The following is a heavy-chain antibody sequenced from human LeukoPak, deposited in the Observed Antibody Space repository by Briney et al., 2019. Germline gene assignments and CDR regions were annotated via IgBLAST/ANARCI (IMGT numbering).Heavy chain of an antibody. CDR1: GGSFSRYY. CDR2: INYSGTP. D-gene: IGHD2-15*01. J-gene: IGHJ4*02. V-gene: IGHV4-59*01. Sequence: SETLSLTCTVSGGSFSRYYGSWIRQPPGKGLEWIGYINYSGTPNYNTSLKSPVTISHGPSKNQFSLKMTSLTTADPAGYFFARGAGWWYLWGQGTPATVS. CDR3: ARGAGWWYL.